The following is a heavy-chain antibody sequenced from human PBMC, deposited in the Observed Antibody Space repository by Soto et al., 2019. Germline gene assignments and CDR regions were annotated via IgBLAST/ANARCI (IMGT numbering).Heavy chain of an antibody. CDR3: ARALGYGDYVSRY. CDR1: GFTFSSYA. J-gene: IGHJ4*02. D-gene: IGHD4-17*01. CDR2: ISYDGSNK. V-gene: IGHV3-30-3*01. Sequence: SLRLSCAASGFTFSSYAMHWVRQAPGKGLEWVAVISYDGSNKYYADSVKGRFTISRDNSKNTLYLQMNSLRAEDTAVYYCARALGYGDYVSRYWGQGTLVTVSS.